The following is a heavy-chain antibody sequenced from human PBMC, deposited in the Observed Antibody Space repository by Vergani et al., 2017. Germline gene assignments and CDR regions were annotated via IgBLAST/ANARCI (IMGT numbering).Heavy chain of an antibody. Sequence: QVQLVESGGGLVKPGGSLRLSCAASGFTFSDYYMSWIRQAPGKGLEWVSYISSSGSTIYYADSVKGRFTISRDNAKNSLYLQMNSLRAEDTALYYCVRGRGTSVVTTHCAIDIWSQGTMVTVSS. J-gene: IGHJ3*02. V-gene: IGHV3-11*01. CDR2: ISSSGSTI. D-gene: IGHD4-23*01. CDR3: VRGRGTSVVTTHCAIDI. CDR1: GFTFSDYY.